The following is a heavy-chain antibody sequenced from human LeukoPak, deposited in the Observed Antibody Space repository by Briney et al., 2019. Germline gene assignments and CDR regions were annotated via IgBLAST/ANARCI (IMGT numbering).Heavy chain of an antibody. Sequence: SVKLSCKASGYTFTGYDINWVRQATGQGLEWMGWMNPNSGNTGYAQKFQGRVTMTRNTSTSTAYMELSSLRSEDTAVYYCARVAGDSSGYYWNKYYYYYYMDVWGKGTTVTVSS. CDR3: ARVAGDSSGYYWNKYYYYYYMDV. D-gene: IGHD3-22*01. CDR2: MNPNSGNT. CDR1: GYTFTGYD. J-gene: IGHJ6*03. V-gene: IGHV1-8*01.